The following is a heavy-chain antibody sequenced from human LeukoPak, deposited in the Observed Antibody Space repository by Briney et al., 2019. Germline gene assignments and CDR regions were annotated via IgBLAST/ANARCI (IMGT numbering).Heavy chain of an antibody. J-gene: IGHJ4*02. CDR3: ARGLWGYYDSSGHFDY. D-gene: IGHD3-22*01. CDR2: IYHSGST. CDR1: GGSISSGGYS. V-gene: IGHV4-30-2*01. Sequence: SETLSLTCAVSGGSISSGGYSWSWIRQPPGKGLEWIGYIYHSGSTHYNPSLKSRVTISVDRSKNQFSLKLSSVTAADTAVYYCARGLWGYYDSSGHFDYWGQGTLVTVSS.